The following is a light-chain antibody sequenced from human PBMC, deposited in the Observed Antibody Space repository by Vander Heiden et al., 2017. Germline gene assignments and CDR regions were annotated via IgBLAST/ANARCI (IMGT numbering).Light chain of an antibody. V-gene: IGLV3-25*03. CDR3: QSADTSGTLVV. CDR1: ALAKQY. Sequence: SYELTQPPSVSVSPGQTARITCSGDALAKQYAHWYQQKRGQTPVVVMSRDSERPSGIRERFSGSISGTTATLTISGVQAEDEADYFCQSADTSGTLVVFGGGTKLTVL. J-gene: IGLJ2*01. CDR2: RDS.